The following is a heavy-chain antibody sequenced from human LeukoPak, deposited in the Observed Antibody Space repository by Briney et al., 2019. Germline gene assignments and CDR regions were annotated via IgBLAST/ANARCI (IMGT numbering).Heavy chain of an antibody. D-gene: IGHD3-9*01. CDR2: IYYSGST. CDR1: GGSISSYY. Sequence: SETLSLTCTVSGGSISSYYWSWIRQPPGKGLEWIGDIYYSGSTNYNPSLKSRVTISVDTSKNQFSLKLSSVTAADTAVYYCARDRINYDILTGQYGMDVWGQGTTVTVSS. J-gene: IGHJ6*02. V-gene: IGHV4-59*01. CDR3: ARDRINYDILTGQYGMDV.